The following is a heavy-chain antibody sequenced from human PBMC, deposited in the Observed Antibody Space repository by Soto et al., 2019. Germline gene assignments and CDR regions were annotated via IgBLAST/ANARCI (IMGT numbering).Heavy chain of an antibody. J-gene: IGHJ1*01. Sequence: GSLRLSCAASGFTFSSYAMSWVRQAPGKGLEWVSAISGSGGSTYYADSVKGRFTISRDNSKNTLYLQMNSLRAEDTAVYYCAKKGEIVVVPAAMVYFQHWGQGTLVTVSS. CDR1: GFTFSSYA. V-gene: IGHV3-23*01. CDR3: AKKGEIVVVPAAMVYFQH. CDR2: ISGSGGST. D-gene: IGHD2-2*01.